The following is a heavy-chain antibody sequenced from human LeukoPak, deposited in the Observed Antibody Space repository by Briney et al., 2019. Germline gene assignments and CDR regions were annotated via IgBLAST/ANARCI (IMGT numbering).Heavy chain of an antibody. V-gene: IGHV3-23*01. Sequence: GGSLRLSCAGSGFTFRFYAMTWVRQAPGKGLEWVSAISETGGGTYYADSVKGRFTISRDNSRNTLYLQMNSLRAEDTALYYCAKNYYASTGYDYWGQGTLVTVSS. CDR3: AKNYYASTGYDY. CDR2: ISETGGGT. J-gene: IGHJ4*02. CDR1: GFTFRFYA. D-gene: IGHD3-22*01.